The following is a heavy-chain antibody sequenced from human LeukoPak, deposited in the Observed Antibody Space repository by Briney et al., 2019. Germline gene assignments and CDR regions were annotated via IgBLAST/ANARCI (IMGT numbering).Heavy chain of an antibody. D-gene: IGHD3-10*01. Sequence: GRSLRLSCAASGFTFSSYGMHWVRQAPGKGLEWVAVISYDGSNKYYADSVKGRFTISRDNSKNTLYLQMNSLRAEDTAVYYCARDSIDGSGSQFDYWGQGTLVTVSS. V-gene: IGHV3-30*03. CDR1: GFTFSSYG. J-gene: IGHJ4*02. CDR3: ARDSIDGSGSQFDY. CDR2: ISYDGSNK.